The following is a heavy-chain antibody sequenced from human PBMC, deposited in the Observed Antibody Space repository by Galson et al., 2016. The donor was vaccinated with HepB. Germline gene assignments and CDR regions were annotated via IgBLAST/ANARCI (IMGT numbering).Heavy chain of an antibody. CDR3: GRIGYSSGHDY. Sequence: QSGAEVKKPGESLKISCQGSGYRFTTYWIGWVRQMPGIGLEWRGIIYPGDSETKYSPSFQGQVTISVDKSISTVYLQWSGLKASDTAMYYCGRIGYSSGHDYWGQGTLVTVSS. CDR2: IYPGDSET. CDR1: GYRFTTYW. V-gene: IGHV5-51*01. J-gene: IGHJ4*02. D-gene: IGHD6-19*01.